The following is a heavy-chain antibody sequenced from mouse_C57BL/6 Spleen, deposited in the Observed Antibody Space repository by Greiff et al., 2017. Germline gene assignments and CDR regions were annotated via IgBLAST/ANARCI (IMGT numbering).Heavy chain of an antibody. J-gene: IGHJ4*01. CDR3: ARWYYGSVDY. CDR1: GFTFSDYY. D-gene: IGHD1-1*01. CDR2: INYDGSST. Sequence: EVKVVESEGGLVQPGSSMKLSCTASGFTFSDYYMAWVRQVPEKGLEWVANINYDGSSTYYLDSLKSRFIISRDNAKNILYLQMSSLKSEDTATYYCARWYYGSVDYWGQGTSVTVSS. V-gene: IGHV5-16*01.